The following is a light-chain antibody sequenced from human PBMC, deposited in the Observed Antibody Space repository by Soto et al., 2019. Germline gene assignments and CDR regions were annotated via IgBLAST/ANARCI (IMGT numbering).Light chain of an antibody. Sequence: DIQITQSPSTLSASVGDRVTITCRASQSISSWLAWYQQKPVKAPKLLIYDASSLESGVPSRFSGSGSGTEFTLTISSLQPDDFATYYCQQYNSYSPWTFGQGTKV. CDR2: DAS. CDR1: QSISSW. V-gene: IGKV1-5*01. J-gene: IGKJ1*01. CDR3: QQYNSYSPWT.